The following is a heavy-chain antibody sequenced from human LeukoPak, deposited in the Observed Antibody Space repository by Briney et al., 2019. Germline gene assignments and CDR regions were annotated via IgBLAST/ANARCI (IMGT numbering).Heavy chain of an antibody. J-gene: IGHJ3*02. CDR1: GYSFTTFH. CDR2: VNPDTGNT. Sequence: GASVKVSCKAAGYSFTTFHINWVRQAPGQGPEWMGWVNPDTGNTGFAQKFQGRVTLTQHNSVTTVYLELSSLTSEDTAVYYCARRGLVAGIYDLVYGFDIWGQGTMVTVSS. CDR3: ARRGLVAGIYDLVYGFDI. V-gene: IGHV1-8*03. D-gene: IGHD3/OR15-3a*01.